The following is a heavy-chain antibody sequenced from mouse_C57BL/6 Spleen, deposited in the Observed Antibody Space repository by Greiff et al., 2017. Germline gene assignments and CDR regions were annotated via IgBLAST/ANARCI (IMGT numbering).Heavy chain of an antibody. Sequence: VQLQQSGPELVKPGASVKISCKASGYTFTDYYMNWVKQSPGKSLEWIGDINPNNGGTSYNQKFKGKDTLTVDKSSSTAYMELRSLTSEDSAVYYCARVTTRYFDVWGTGTTVTVSS. D-gene: IGHD2-3*01. CDR2: INPNNGGT. CDR3: ARVTTRYFDV. V-gene: IGHV1-26*01. J-gene: IGHJ1*03. CDR1: GYTFTDYY.